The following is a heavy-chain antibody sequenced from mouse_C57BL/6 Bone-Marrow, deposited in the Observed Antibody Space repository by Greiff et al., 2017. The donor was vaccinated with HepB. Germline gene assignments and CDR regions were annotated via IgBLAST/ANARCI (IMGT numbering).Heavy chain of an antibody. CDR3: TTFITTVARGFDY. CDR1: GFNIKDDY. D-gene: IGHD1-1*01. CDR2: IDPENGDT. Sequence: VQLQQSGAELVRPGASVKLSCTASGFNIKDDYMHWVKQRPEQGLEWIGWIDPENGDTEYASKSQGKATITADTSSNTAYLQLSSLTSEDTAVYYCTTFITTVARGFDYWGQGTTLTVSS. V-gene: IGHV14-4*01. J-gene: IGHJ2*01.